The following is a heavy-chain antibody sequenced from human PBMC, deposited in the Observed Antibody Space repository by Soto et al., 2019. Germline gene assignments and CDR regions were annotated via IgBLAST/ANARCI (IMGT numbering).Heavy chain of an antibody. V-gene: IGHV4-34*01. D-gene: IGHD2-15*01. J-gene: IGHJ4*02. CDR3: ARWNSGYCSGGSCYRSYGFDY. Sequence: PSETLSLTCAVYGGSFSGYYWSWIRQPPGKGLEWIGEINHSGSTNYNPSLKSRVTISVDTSKNQFSLKLGSVTAADTAVYYCARWNSGYCSGGSCYRSYGFDYWGQGTLVTVSS. CDR1: GGSFSGYY. CDR2: INHSGST.